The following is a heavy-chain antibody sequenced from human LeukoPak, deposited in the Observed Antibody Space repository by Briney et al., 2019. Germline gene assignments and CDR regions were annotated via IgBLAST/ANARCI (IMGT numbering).Heavy chain of an antibody. CDR1: GDSVSSNNAA. CDR3: ARGKREQLIFHFDS. V-gene: IGHV6-1*01. J-gene: IGHJ4*02. D-gene: IGHD1/OR15-1a*01. Sequence: SQTLSLTCAISGDSVSSNNAAWNWFRQSPSRGLEWLGRTYYRSKYYYDYEPSLKSRIAIIPDTSKNHFSLQLDSVTPEDTAVYSCARGKREQLIFHFDSWGQGALVTVSS. CDR2: TYYRSKYYY.